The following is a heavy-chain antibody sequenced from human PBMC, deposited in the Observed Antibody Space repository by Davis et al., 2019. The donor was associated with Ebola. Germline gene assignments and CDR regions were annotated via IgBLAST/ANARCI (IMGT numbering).Heavy chain of an antibody. CDR3: AKDIAAAGAGDYYYGMDV. Sequence: GESLKISCAASGFTFSSYWMSWVRQAPGKGLEWVANIKQDGSEKYYVDSVKGRFTISRDNAKNSLYLQMNSLRAEDMALYYCAKDIAAAGAGDYYYGMDVWGQGTTVTVSS. J-gene: IGHJ6*02. CDR1: GFTFSSYW. CDR2: IKQDGSEK. V-gene: IGHV3-7*03. D-gene: IGHD6-13*01.